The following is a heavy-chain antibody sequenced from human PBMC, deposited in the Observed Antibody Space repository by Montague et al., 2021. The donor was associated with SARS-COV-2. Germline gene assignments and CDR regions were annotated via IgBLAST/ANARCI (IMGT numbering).Heavy chain of an antibody. Sequence: SLRLSCAASGFTFSSYAMHWVRQAPGKGLEWVAVITYNGSTKYYADSVKGRFTISRDNSKSTLYLQMNSLRAEDTAVYYCARDNYDYVWGSYCYIYWGQGTLVTVSS. CDR2: ITYNGSTK. D-gene: IGHD3-16*02. V-gene: IGHV3-30*04. J-gene: IGHJ4*02. CDR1: GFTFSSYA. CDR3: ARDNYDYVWGSYCYIY.